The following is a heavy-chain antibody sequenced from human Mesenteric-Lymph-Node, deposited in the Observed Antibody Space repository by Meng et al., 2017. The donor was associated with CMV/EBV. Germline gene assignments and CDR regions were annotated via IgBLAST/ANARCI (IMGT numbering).Heavy chain of an antibody. CDR2: ISTYNGNT. J-gene: IGHJ5*01. Sequence: ASVKVSCKASGYTFTSYGISWVRQAPGQGLEWMGWISTYNGNTNYAQKVQGRVTMTTDTSTSTAYMELRSLTSDDTAVYYCARDFRDCGSSSCYWGWFDSWGQGTLVTVSS. D-gene: IGHD2-2*01. CDR3: ARDFRDCGSSSCYWGWFDS. V-gene: IGHV1-18*01. CDR1: GYTFTSYG.